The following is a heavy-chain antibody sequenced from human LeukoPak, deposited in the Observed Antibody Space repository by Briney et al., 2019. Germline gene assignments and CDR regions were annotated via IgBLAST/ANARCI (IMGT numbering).Heavy chain of an antibody. V-gene: IGHV3-21*01. D-gene: IGHD3-9*01. J-gene: IGHJ4*02. CDR3: ARAAKLRYFDWLLFIDY. Sequence: PGGSLRLSCAASGFTFSSYWMSWVRQAPGKGLEWVSSISSSSSYIYYADSVKGRFTISRDNAKNSLYLQMNSLRAEDTAVYYCARAAKLRYFDWLLFIDYWGQGTLVTVSS. CDR2: ISSSSSYI. CDR1: GFTFSSYW.